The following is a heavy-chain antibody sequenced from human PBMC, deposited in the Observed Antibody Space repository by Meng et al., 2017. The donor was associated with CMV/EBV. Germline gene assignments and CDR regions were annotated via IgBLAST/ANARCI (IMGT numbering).Heavy chain of an antibody. CDR3: ASTGVVRGVIRHNVPYDY. D-gene: IGHD3-10*01. J-gene: IGHJ4*01. CDR2: ISDDGYIA. V-gene: IGHV3-74*01. Sequence: FTCSCHGMHCGSRSPGKGLVWDPRISDDGYIAYYADYVKGRFTISSDNAKNILYLQMNSLRAEKTAVYYCASTGVVRGVIRHNVPYDYWGHGILVTVSS. CDR1: FTCSCHG.